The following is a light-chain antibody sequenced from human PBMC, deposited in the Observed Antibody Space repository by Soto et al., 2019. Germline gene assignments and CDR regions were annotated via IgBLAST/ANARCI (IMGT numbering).Light chain of an antibody. J-gene: IGKJ4*01. V-gene: IGKV3-20*01. CDR3: QQYSSSPVT. CDR1: QRVSNTY. CDR2: GVS. Sequence: EIVLAQSPGTLSLSPGERATLSCRASQRVSNTYLAWYQQKPGQAPRLLIYGVSSRATGIPDRFSGSGAGTDFTLTISRLEPEDCAVYYWQQYSSSPVTFGGGTKVEIK.